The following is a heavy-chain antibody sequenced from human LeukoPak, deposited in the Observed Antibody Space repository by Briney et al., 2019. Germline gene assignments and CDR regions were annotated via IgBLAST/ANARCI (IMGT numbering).Heavy chain of an antibody. D-gene: IGHD2-15*01. CDR3: ARDLEDFDSPANDY. CDR1: GDSISGYY. V-gene: IGHV4-4*07. CDR2: IYAPGSS. Sequence: ASETLSLTCTVSGDSISGYYWAWIRQPAGKGLEWIGHIYAPGSSNYSASFKSRVTISIDMSNNQFSLRLNSVTAADTAMYYCARDLEDFDSPANDYWGQGTHVIVSP. J-gene: IGHJ4*02.